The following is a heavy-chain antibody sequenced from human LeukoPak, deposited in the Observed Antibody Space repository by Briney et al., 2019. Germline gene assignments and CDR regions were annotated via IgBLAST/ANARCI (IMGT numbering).Heavy chain of an antibody. J-gene: IGHJ4*02. CDR1: GGSITNTNY. Sequence: SETLSLTCGVSGGSITNTNYWTWVRQPPGKGLEWIGEVNLQGSTNYNPSLMGRVAIAVDTSENHISLQLTSVTAADTAVYYCAREGGPYRSLDYSGQGTLVTVSS. CDR3: AREGGPYRSLDY. CDR2: VNLQGST. V-gene: IGHV4-4*02.